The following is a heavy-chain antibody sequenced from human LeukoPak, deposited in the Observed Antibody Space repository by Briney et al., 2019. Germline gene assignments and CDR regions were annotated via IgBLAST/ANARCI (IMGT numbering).Heavy chain of an antibody. V-gene: IGHV3-9*01. CDR3: AKGMPYDYVWGSPVDY. D-gene: IGHD3-16*01. Sequence: PGGSLRLSCAASGFTFDDYAMHWVRQAPGKGLEWVSGISWNSGSIGYADSVKGRFTISRDNAKNSLYLQMNSLRAEDTAMYYCAKGMPYDYVWGSPVDYWGQGTLVTVSS. CDR2: ISWNSGSI. J-gene: IGHJ4*02. CDR1: GFTFDDYA.